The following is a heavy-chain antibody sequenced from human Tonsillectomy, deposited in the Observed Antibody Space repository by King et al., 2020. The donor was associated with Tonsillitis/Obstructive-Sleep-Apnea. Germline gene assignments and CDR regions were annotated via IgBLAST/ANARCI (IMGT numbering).Heavy chain of an antibody. J-gene: IGHJ4*02. Sequence: QLVQSGAEMKKAGESLKISCKGSGYRFANYWIVWVRQKPGKGLEWMGVIRPRDSDSKYRPSFQGHVTVSADKSISTAYLQWSSLKVSDSATYYCARLSNVDFWALTFDYWGQGTQVTVSS. V-gene: IGHV5-51*01. CDR2: IRPRDSDS. CDR3: ARLSNVDFWALTFDY. D-gene: IGHD3/OR15-3a*01. CDR1: GYRFANYW.